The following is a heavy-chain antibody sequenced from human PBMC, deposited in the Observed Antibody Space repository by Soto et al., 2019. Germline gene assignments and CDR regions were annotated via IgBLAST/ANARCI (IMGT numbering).Heavy chain of an antibody. Sequence: QVQLVQSGAEVKKPGSSVKVSCKASGGTFSSYAISWVRQAPGQGLEWMGGIIPIFGTADYAQKFQGRVTITADESTSTAYMELSSLRSEDTAVYYCSRQGRDGYKYCYYYGMDVWGQGTTVTVSS. CDR3: SRQGRDGYKYCYYYGMDV. CDR2: IIPIFGTA. CDR1: GGTFSSYA. V-gene: IGHV1-69*12. D-gene: IGHD5-12*01. J-gene: IGHJ6*02.